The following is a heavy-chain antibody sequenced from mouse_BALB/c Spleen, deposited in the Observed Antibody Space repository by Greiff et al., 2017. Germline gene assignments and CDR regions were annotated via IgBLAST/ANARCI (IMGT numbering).Heavy chain of an antibody. D-gene: IGHD2-14*01. CDR3: ARDRGADY. J-gene: IGHJ2*01. Sequence: VKLQQPGAELVKPGASVKLSCKASGYTFTSYWMHWVKQRPGQGLEWIGEIDPSDSYTNYNQKFKGKATLTVDKSSSTAYMQLSSLTSEDSAVYYCARDRGADYWGQGTTLTVSS. CDR1: GYTFTSYW. CDR2: IDPSDSYT. V-gene: IGHV1-69*02.